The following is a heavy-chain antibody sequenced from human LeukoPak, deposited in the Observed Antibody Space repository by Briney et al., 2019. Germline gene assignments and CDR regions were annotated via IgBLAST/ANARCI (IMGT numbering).Heavy chain of an antibody. J-gene: IGHJ5*02. CDR3: ARDSTSGYYNWFDP. V-gene: IGHV1-69*13. D-gene: IGHD3-3*01. Sequence: SVKVSCKASGGTFSSYTISWVRQAPGQGLEWMGGVIPIFGIANYAQKFQGRVTITADESTTTAYMELSSLRSEDTAVYYCARDSTSGYYNWFDPWGQGTLVTVSS. CDR1: GGTFSSYT. CDR2: VIPIFGIA.